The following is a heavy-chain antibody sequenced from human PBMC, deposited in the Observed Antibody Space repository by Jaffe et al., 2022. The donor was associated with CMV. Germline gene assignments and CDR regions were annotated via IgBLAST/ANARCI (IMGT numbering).Heavy chain of an antibody. CDR3: ARDPSIVYDTSTYGWPDP. J-gene: IGHJ5*02. V-gene: IGHV1-46*01. Sequence: QVLLLQSGTEVKKPGASVKVSCKASGYTFTDYHIHWVRQAPGQGLEWLGVINPKGGRTHYARNYQGRVTMTTDTSTSTVYMELSGLRSQDTALYYCARDPSIVYDTSTYGWPDPWGQGTLVVVSS. D-gene: IGHD6-19*01. CDR1: GYTFTDYH. CDR2: INPKGGRT.